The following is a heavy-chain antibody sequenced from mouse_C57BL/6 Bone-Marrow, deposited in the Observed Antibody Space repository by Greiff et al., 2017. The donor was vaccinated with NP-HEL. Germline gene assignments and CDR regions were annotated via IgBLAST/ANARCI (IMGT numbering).Heavy chain of an antibody. Sequence: QVHVKQSGAELVKPGASVKLSCKASGYTFTSYLMHWVKQRPGRGLAWIGRIDPNSGGTKYNEKFKSKATLTVDKPSSTAYMQLNSLTSEDSAVYYCARYYYGSSSFDYWGQGTTLTVSS. CDR2: IDPNSGGT. CDR1: GYTFTSYL. V-gene: IGHV1-72*01. CDR3: ARYYYGSSSFDY. D-gene: IGHD1-1*01. J-gene: IGHJ2*01.